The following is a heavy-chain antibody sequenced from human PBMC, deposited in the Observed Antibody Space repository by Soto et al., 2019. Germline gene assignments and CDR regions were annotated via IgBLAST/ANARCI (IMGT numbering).Heavy chain of an antibody. J-gene: IGHJ4*01. CDR2: ISAGGGGT. CDR1: GFTLTRSA. D-gene: IGHD6-19*01. Sequence: GGSLRLSCAGSGFTLTRSAVSWVRQAPGKGLEWVSGISAGGGGTYYADSVKGRFTISRDISKNSVYLQMNGLRVEDTAVYYCATDMGQWVETFENWGPGALVTASS. CDR3: ATDMGQWVETFEN. V-gene: IGHV3-23*01.